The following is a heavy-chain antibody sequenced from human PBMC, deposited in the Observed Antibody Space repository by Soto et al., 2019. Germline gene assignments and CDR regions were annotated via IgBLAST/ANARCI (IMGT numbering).Heavy chain of an antibody. J-gene: IGHJ4*02. D-gene: IGHD3-3*01. CDR2: ISGSGGST. CDR3: SKVAHDFWSGYYLDY. CDR1: GFTFSRYA. Sequence: GRSLRLSCAGSGFTFSRYAMSLGRQAPGNGLDWFSTISGSGGSTYYADSVKGRFTISRDNSKNTLYLQMNSLRAEDTAVYYCSKVAHDFWSGYYLDYWGQGTLVTVSS. V-gene: IGHV3-23*01.